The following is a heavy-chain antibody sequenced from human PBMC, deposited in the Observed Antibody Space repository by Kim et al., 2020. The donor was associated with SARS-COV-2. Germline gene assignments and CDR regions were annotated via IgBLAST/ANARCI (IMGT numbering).Heavy chain of an antibody. Sequence: SETLSLTCAVYGGSFSGYYSSWIRQPPGKGLEWIGEINHSGSTNYNPSLKSRVTISVDTSKNQFSLKLSSVTAADTAVYYCARELGYSGYDSYYFDYWGQGTLVTVSS. J-gene: IGHJ4*02. D-gene: IGHD5-12*01. CDR1: GGSFSGYY. CDR2: INHSGST. V-gene: IGHV4-34*01. CDR3: ARELGYSGYDSYYFDY.